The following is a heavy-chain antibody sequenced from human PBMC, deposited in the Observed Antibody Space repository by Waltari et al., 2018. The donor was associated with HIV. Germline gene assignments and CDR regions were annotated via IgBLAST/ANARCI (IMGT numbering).Heavy chain of an antibody. CDR3: ARTPYDTSGYCFDY. CDR1: GFIFGSYG. Sequence: QVQLVEAGGGVVQPGRSLRLSCTASGFIFGSYGMHWVRQAPGKGLEWVAVVWYDGNNKYYADSVKGRFTISRDNSKNTLYLQMNNLRVEDTAVYYCARTPYDTSGYCFDYWGQGTLVTVSS. J-gene: IGHJ4*02. V-gene: IGHV3-33*01. D-gene: IGHD3-22*01. CDR2: VWYDGNNK.